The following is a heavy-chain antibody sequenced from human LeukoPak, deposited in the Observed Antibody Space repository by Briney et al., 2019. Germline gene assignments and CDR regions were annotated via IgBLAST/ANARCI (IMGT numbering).Heavy chain of an antibody. Sequence: SETLSLTCTVSGGSISSSSYCWGWIRQPPGKGLEWIGSIYYSGSTYYNPSLKSRVTISVDTSKNQFSLKLSSVTAADTAVYYCASGAVAGGWYFDLWGRGTLVTVSS. CDR2: IYYSGST. D-gene: IGHD6-19*01. V-gene: IGHV4-39*01. CDR3: ASGAVAGGWYFDL. J-gene: IGHJ2*01. CDR1: GGSISSSSYC.